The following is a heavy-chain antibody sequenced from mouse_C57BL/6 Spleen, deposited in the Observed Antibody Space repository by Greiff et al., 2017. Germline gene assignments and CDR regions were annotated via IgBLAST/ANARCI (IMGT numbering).Heavy chain of an antibody. J-gene: IGHJ2*01. CDR2: INPNNGGT. V-gene: IGHV1-26*01. Sequence: EVQLQQSGPALVQPGASVKISCKASGYTFTDYYMNWVKQSHGKSLEWIGDINPNNGGTSYNQKFKGKATLTVDKSSSTAYMELRSLTSEDSAVYYCARGAYDYWGQGTTLTVSS. CDR1: GYTFTDYY. CDR3: ARGAYDY.